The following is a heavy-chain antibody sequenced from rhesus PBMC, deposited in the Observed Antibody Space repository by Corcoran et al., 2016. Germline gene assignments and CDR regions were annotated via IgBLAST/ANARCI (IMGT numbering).Heavy chain of an antibody. CDR1: GGSISGYYL. Sequence: QVQLQESGPGVVKPSETLSLTCAVSGGSISGYYLWSWIRQPPGKGLEWIGYIYGGRGSTSYNPSLKSRVIISIDPSKNQFSLKLSSVTAADTAVYYCARDFSSWSFFDYWGQGVLVTVSS. V-gene: IGHV4S7*01. CDR3: ARDFSSWSFFDY. CDR2: IYGGRGST. J-gene: IGHJ4*01. D-gene: IGHD6-13*01.